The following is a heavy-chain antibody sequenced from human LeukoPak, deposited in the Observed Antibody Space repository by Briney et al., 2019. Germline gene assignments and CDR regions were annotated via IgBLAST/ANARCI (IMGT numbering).Heavy chain of an antibody. CDR2: IKQDGSEK. V-gene: IGHV3-7*01. CDR3: ARDSEGALDY. CDR1: GFTFSSYW. J-gene: IGHJ4*02. D-gene: IGHD3-10*01. Sequence: GGSLRLSCEASGFTFSSYWMSLVRQAPGKGLEWVANIKQDGSEKYYVDSVKGRFTISRDNAKISLYLQMNSLRADDTAVYYCARDSEGALDYWGQGTLVTVSS.